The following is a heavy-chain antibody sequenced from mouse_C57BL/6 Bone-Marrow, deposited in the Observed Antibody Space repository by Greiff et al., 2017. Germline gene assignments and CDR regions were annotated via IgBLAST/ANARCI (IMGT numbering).Heavy chain of an antibody. J-gene: IGHJ4*01. Sequence: VQLQQPGAELVKPGASVKLSCKASGYTFTSYWMHWVKQRPGQGLEWIGMIHPNSGSTNYNEKFKSKATLTVDKSSSTAYMQLSSLTSEDSAVYYCALDGYLYAMDYWGQGTSVTVSS. CDR1: GYTFTSYW. V-gene: IGHV1-64*01. CDR2: IHPNSGST. D-gene: IGHD2-3*01. CDR3: ALDGYLYAMDY.